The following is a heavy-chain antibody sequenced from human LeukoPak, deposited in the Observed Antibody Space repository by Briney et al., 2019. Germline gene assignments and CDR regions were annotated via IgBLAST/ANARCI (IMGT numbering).Heavy chain of an antibody. J-gene: IGHJ4*02. CDR3: ARGRYDYVY. CDR1: GGSISSYY. V-gene: IGHV4-59*08. CDR2: IYYSGST. D-gene: IGHD3-16*01. Sequence: PSETLSLTCTVSGGSISSYYWSWIRQPPGKGLEWIGYIYYSGSTNYNPSLKSRVTISVDTSKNQFSLKLSSVTAADTAVYYCARGRYDYVYWGQGTLVTVSS.